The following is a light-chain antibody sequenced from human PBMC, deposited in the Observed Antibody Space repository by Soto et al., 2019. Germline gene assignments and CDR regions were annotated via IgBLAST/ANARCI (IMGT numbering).Light chain of an antibody. CDR2: DAS. CDR3: QEYNSYSGT. J-gene: IGKJ1*01. V-gene: IGKV1-33*01. Sequence: IQMTQSPSSLSASVGDRVTITCQATQDIRKYLNWYQQKPGKVPKLLIYDASSLETGVPSRFSGSGSGTDFTLTISSLQPEDFATYYCQEYNSYSGTFGPGTKVDIK. CDR1: QDIRKY.